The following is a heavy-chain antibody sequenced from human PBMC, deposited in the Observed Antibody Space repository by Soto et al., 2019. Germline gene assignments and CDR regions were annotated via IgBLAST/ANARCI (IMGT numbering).Heavy chain of an antibody. CDR1: GFTFSTFA. J-gene: IGHJ6*03. CDR3: AKGLRPWNRMDA. Sequence: EVQLLESGGGFVQPGGSLRLSCAASGFTFSTFAMTWVRQAPGKGLEWVSSISASGTHTYHADSGRGRFTISRDDSINTLYLQLSSLRGGDTAVYYCAKGLRPWNRMDAWGRGTTVTVSS. V-gene: IGHV3-23*01. CDR2: ISASGTHT. D-gene: IGHD1-1*01.